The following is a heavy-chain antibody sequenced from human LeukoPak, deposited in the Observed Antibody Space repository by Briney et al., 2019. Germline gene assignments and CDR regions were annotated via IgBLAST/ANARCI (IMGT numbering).Heavy chain of an antibody. CDR2: ISWNSGSI. CDR3: AKSPSQYYYGAFDI. V-gene: IGHV3-9*01. J-gene: IGHJ3*02. D-gene: IGHD3-10*01. Sequence: GRSLRLSCAASGFTFDDYAMHWVRQAPGKGLEWVSGISWNSGSIGYADSVKGRFTISRDNAKNSLYLQMNSLRAEDTALYYCAKSPSQYYYGAFDIWGQGTMVTVSS. CDR1: GFTFDDYA.